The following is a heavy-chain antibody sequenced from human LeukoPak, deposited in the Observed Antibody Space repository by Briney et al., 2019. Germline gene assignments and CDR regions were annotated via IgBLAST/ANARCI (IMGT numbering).Heavy chain of an antibody. J-gene: IGHJ6*02. Sequence: GGSLRLSCAASGFTFSSYSMNWVRQAPGKGLEWVSYISSSSSTIYYADSVKGRFTISRDNAKNPLYLQMNSLRDEDTAVYYCARDFVVVTANYYYYGMDVWGQGTTVTVSS. D-gene: IGHD2-21*02. V-gene: IGHV3-48*02. CDR3: ARDFVVVTANYYYYGMDV. CDR1: GFTFSSYS. CDR2: ISSSSSTI.